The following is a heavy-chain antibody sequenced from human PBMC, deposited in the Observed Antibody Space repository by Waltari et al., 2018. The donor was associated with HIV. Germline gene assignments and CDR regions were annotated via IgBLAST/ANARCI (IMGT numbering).Heavy chain of an antibody. V-gene: IGHV3-48*03. J-gene: IGHJ4*02. D-gene: IGHD2-2*01. Sequence: GQLVESGGGLVQPGGSLRLSCAASGFTFSSYEMNWVRQAPGKGLEWVSYISSSGSTIYYAVSVKGRFTISRDNAKNSLYLQMNSLRAEYTAVYYCAARVPAGSFDYWGQGTLVTVSS. CDR1: GFTFSSYE. CDR2: ISSSGSTI. CDR3: AARVPAGSFDY.